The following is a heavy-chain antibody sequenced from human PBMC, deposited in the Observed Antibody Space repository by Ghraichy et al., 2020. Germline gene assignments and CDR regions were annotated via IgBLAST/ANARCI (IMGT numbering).Heavy chain of an antibody. CDR1: GYTFTTYP. Sequence: ASVKVSCKASGYTFTTYPMHWVRQAPGQRLEWMGWINAANGNTRYSQKFQGRVTITRDTSASTAYMEMSSLTSEDTALYYCARGRWLDGPLGWIDPWGQGTLVTVSS. CDR2: INAANGNT. V-gene: IGHV1-3*01. D-gene: IGHD6-19*01. CDR3: ARGRWLDGPLGWIDP. J-gene: IGHJ5*02.